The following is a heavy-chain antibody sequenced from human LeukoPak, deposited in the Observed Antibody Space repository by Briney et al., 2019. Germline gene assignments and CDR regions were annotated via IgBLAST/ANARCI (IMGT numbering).Heavy chain of an antibody. J-gene: IGHJ6*02. CDR2: IKQDGSEK. Sequence: GGSLRLSCAASGFTFSSYAMSWVRQAPGKGLEWVANIKQDGSEKYYVDSVKGRFTISRDNAKNSLYLQMNSLRAEDTAVYYCARDLGSSGWYGYYYYGMDVWGQGTTVTVSS. CDR1: GFTFSSYA. V-gene: IGHV3-7*01. CDR3: ARDLGSSGWYGYYYYGMDV. D-gene: IGHD6-19*01.